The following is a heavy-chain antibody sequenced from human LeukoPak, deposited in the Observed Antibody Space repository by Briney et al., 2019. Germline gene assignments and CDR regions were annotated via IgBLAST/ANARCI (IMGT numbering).Heavy chain of an antibody. V-gene: IGHV4-34*01. D-gene: IGHD3-22*01. Sequence: PSETLSLTCAVYGASFSGYYWSWIRHPPGKGLEWIGEINHSGSTNYNPSLKSRVTISVDTSKNQFSLKLSSVTAADTAVYYCARGTGYPLIGWGQGTLVTVSS. CDR2: INHSGST. CDR1: GASFSGYY. CDR3: ARGTGYPLIG. J-gene: IGHJ4*02.